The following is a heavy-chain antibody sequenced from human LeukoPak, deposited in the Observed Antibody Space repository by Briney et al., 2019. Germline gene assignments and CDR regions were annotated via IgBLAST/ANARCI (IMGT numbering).Heavy chain of an antibody. J-gene: IGHJ6*02. Sequence: PGGSLRLSCAASGFTFNNYDMNWVRQAPGKGLEWVSYISSSGSTIYYADSVKGRFTISRDNAKNSLYLQMNRLRAEDTAVYYCAREDHGYSSALHYFYYGVDVWGQGTTVIVSS. V-gene: IGHV3-48*03. CDR2: ISSSGSTI. CDR1: GFTFNNYD. CDR3: AREDHGYSSALHYFYYGVDV. D-gene: IGHD5-18*01.